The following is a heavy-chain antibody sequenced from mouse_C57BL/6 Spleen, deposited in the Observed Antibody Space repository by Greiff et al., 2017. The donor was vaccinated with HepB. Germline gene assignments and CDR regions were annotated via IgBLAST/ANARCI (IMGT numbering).Heavy chain of an antibody. D-gene: IGHD2-4*01. Sequence: EVMLVESGGGLVKPGGSLKLSCAASGFTFSSYAMSWVRQTPEKRLEWVATISDGGSYTYYPDNVKGRFTISRDNAKNHLYLQMSHLKSEDTAMYYCARDKDYDYDGSYWYFDVWGTGTTVTVSS. V-gene: IGHV5-4*01. J-gene: IGHJ1*03. CDR1: GFTFSSYA. CDR3: ARDKDYDYDGSYWYFDV. CDR2: ISDGGSYT.